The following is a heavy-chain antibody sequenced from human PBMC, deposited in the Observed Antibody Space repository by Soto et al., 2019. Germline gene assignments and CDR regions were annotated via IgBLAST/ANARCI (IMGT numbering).Heavy chain of an antibody. CDR2: VNPNSGGT. J-gene: IGHJ6*02. CDR3: ARLKNQGWHGGYYYYGMDV. CDR1: GYTFTGYY. D-gene: IGHD3-16*01. Sequence: ASVKVSCEASGYTFTGYYMHWVRQAPGQGLEWMGWVNPNSGGTNYAQKFQGRVTMTRDTSISTAYMELSRLRSDDTAVYYCARLKNQGWHGGYYYYGMDVWGQGTTVTVSS. V-gene: IGHV1-2*02.